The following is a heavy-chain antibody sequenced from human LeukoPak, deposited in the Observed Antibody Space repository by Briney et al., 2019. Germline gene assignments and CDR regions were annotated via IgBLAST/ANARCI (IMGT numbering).Heavy chain of an antibody. V-gene: IGHV3-15*01. D-gene: IGHD2-15*01. CDR3: TTAPRGYCSGGSCSYAFDI. CDR2: IKSKRDGGTT. CDR1: TFTSSNAW. J-gene: IGHJ3*02. Sequence: GGSLRLSCAASTFTSSNAWMSWVRQAPGKGLEWGGRIKSKRDGGTTDYAAPVKGRFTISRDDSKNTLYLQMNSLKTEDTAVYYCTTAPRGYCSGGSCSYAFDIWGQGTMVTVSS.